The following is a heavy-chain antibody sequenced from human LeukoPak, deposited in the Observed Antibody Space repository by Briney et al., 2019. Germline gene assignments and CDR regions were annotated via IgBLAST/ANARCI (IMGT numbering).Heavy chain of an antibody. CDR3: ARWGVASARRWYFEY. CDR1: GGSISSYY. CDR2: IYYSGST. D-gene: IGHD3-10*01. V-gene: IGHV4-59*01. J-gene: IGHJ4*02. Sequence: PSETLSLTCTVSGGSISSYYWSWIRQPPGKGLEWIGYIYYSGSTNYNPSLKSRVTISVDTSKNQFSLKLSSVTAADTAVYYCARWGVASARRWYFEYWGQGTLVTVSS.